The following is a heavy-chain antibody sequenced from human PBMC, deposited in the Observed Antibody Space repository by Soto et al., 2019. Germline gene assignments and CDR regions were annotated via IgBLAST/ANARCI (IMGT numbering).Heavy chain of an antibody. CDR1: GASISTTNFY. J-gene: IGHJ3*02. Sequence: SETLSLTCTVSGASISTTNFYWAWIRKPPGKGLEWIGTIHYSGYTYYNPSLKNRVTISVDTSRNRFSLKLTSVSAADTAIYYCARPVGVEQQLVHDAFAIWGQGTLVT. D-gene: IGHD6-13*01. V-gene: IGHV4-39*02. CDR3: ARPVGVEQQLVHDAFAI. CDR2: IHYSGYT.